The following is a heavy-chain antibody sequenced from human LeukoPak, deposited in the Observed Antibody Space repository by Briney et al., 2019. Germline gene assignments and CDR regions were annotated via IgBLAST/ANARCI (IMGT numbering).Heavy chain of an antibody. V-gene: IGHV1-2*02. CDR1: GYTFTGYY. CDR2: INPNSGGR. D-gene: IGHD2-15*01. CDR3: ARVASGGSRGYYFDY. J-gene: IGHJ4*02. Sequence: GASVKVSCKASGYTFTGYYIHWVRQAPGQGLEWMGWINPNSGGRNYAQKFQGRVTMTRDTPISTAYMEVSRLKYDDTAVYYCARVASGGSRGYYFDYWGQGTLVTVSS.